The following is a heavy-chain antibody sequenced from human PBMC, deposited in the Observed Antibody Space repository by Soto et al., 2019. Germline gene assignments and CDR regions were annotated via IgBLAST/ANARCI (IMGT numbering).Heavy chain of an antibody. CDR3: ARDGYYGSGIVPKIAMDV. CDR2: ISSSSSYI. V-gene: IGHV3-21*01. Sequence: GGSPRICCAASGVPFSSYSMNWVRQAPGKGLEWVSSISSSSSYIYYADSVKGRFTISRDNAKNSLYLQMNSLRAEDTAVYYCARDGYYGSGIVPKIAMDVWGKGTTVTVSS. J-gene: IGHJ6*03. CDR1: GVPFSSYS. D-gene: IGHD3-10*01.